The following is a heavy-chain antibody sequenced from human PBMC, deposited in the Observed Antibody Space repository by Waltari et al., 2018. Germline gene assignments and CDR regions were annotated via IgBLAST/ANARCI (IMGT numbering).Heavy chain of an antibody. Sequence: EVQLVESGGGLVQPGGSLSLPCSASGFPFDSYWMNWVRLAPGKGLEWVANIRRDGSEKYYVDSVKGRFTVSRDNAKKSLYLQMDSLRAEDTAVYYCAGGLGYLIDYWGQGTLVTVSS. J-gene: IGHJ4*02. V-gene: IGHV3-7*01. CDR1: GFPFDSYW. D-gene: IGHD3-9*01. CDR3: AGGLGYLIDY. CDR2: IRRDGSEK.